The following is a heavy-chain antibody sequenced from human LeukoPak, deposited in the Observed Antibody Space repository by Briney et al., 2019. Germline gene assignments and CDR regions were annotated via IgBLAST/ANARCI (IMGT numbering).Heavy chain of an antibody. J-gene: IGHJ4*02. D-gene: IGHD2-2*01. Sequence: GGSLRLSCAASGFTFSSYWMSWVRQAPGKGLEWVAVISYDGSNKYYADSVKGRFTISRDNSKNTLYLRMNSLRAEDTAVYYCARDGGHCSSTSCYFLSWYFDYWGQGTLVTVSS. V-gene: IGHV3-30*03. CDR3: ARDGGHCSSTSCYFLSWYFDY. CDR1: GFTFSSYW. CDR2: ISYDGSNK.